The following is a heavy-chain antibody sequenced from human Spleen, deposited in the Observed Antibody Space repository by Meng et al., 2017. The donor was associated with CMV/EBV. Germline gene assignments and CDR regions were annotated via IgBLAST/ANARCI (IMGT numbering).Heavy chain of an antibody. Sequence: QVQLEPVGARLWKPSETLSLPCAVNGGSLSGAYWNWIRQPPGKGLEWIGEIIHGGSPSYNPSLKSRVTISIDTSKNQLSLMLSSVTAADTAVYYCARRPTGIDYWGQGTLVTVSS. D-gene: IGHD2-8*02. CDR1: GGSLSGAY. J-gene: IGHJ4*02. CDR3: ARRPTGIDY. V-gene: IGHV4-34*12. CDR2: IIHGGSP.